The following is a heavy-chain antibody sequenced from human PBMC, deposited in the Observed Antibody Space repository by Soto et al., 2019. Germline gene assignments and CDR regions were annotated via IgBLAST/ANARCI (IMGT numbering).Heavy chain of an antibody. D-gene: IGHD1-20*01. J-gene: IGHJ4*02. V-gene: IGHV3-21*01. CDR1: GFTFSSYS. CDR2: ISSSSSYI. Sequence: GGSLRLSCAASGFTFSSYSMNWVRQAPGKGLEWVSSISSSSSYIYYADSVKGRFTISRDNAKNSLYLQMNSLRAEDTAVYYCARSGIDNPFFDYWGQGTLVTVSS. CDR3: ARSGIDNPFFDY.